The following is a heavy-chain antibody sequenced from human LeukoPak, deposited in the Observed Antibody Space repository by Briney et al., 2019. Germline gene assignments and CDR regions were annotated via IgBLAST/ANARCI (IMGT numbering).Heavy chain of an antibody. Sequence: GGSLRLSCAASGFTFSRYWMSWVRQAPGKGLEWVANIKRDGSEKYYVDSVKGRFTISKDNTKNSLYLQMNSLRAEDTAVYYCARVGTTIFGVVIDAFDIWGQGTMVTVSS. CDR3: ARVGTTIFGVVIDAFDI. CDR2: IKRDGSEK. D-gene: IGHD3-3*01. V-gene: IGHV3-7*01. J-gene: IGHJ3*02. CDR1: GFTFSRYW.